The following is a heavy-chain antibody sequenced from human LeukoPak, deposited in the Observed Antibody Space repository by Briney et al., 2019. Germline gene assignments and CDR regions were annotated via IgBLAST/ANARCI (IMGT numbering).Heavy chain of an antibody. CDR2: IKEDGSDK. J-gene: IGHJ4*02. D-gene: IGHD3-3*01. Sequence: PGGSLRLSCAASGFTFTHFWMSWVRQAPGKGLEWVATIKEDGSDKHYVDSVKGRFTIARDNAKNSLYLQMNTLRAEDAAVYYCATLGSIFGVTYFYYWGQGTLVTGSS. CDR1: GFTFTHFW. CDR3: ATLGSIFGVTYFYY. V-gene: IGHV3-7*01.